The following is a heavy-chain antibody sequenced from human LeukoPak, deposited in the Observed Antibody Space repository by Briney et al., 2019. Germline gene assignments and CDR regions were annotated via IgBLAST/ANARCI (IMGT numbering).Heavy chain of an antibody. CDR3: ARGCLWFGELPDY. V-gene: IGHV1-8*03. D-gene: IGHD3-10*01. Sequence: ASVKVSCKASGYTFTSYDINWVRQATGHGLEWMGWMNPKSGNTGYAQKFQGRVTVTRNTPISTAYMELSRLRSEDTAVYCCARGCLWFGELPDYWGQGTLVTVSS. CDR1: GYTFTSYD. J-gene: IGHJ4*02. CDR2: MNPKSGNT.